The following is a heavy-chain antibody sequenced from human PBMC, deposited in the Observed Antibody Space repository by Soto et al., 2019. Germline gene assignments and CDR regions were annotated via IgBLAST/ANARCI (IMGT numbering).Heavy chain of an antibody. Sequence: QVQLQESGPGLVKPSQTLSLTCTVSGGSISSGEYYWSWIRQPPGKGLEWIGYIYDSGSTYYNPSLKSRVTISVDTSKNQFSLKLSSVTAAYTAVYYCARAEYYGDDYWYFDLGPWHPGQCLL. CDR2: IYDSGST. V-gene: IGHV4-30-4*01. J-gene: IGHJ2*01. CDR3: ARAEYYGDDYWYFDL. CDR1: GGSISSGEYY. D-gene: IGHD4-17*01.